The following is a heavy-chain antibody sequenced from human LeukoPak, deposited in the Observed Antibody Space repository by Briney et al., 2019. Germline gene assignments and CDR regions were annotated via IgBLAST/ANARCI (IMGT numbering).Heavy chain of an antibody. CDR2: IYWDDDK. Sequence: SGPTLVKPTQTLTLTCTFSGFSLSTSGAGVGWIRQPPGKALEWLALIYWDDDKRYSPSLKSRLTITKDTSKNQVVLTLTNMDSVDTATYYCARLNVEVVLDYWGQGTLVTVSS. V-gene: IGHV2-5*02. D-gene: IGHD2-15*01. J-gene: IGHJ4*02. CDR3: ARLNVEVVLDY. CDR1: GFSLSTSGAG.